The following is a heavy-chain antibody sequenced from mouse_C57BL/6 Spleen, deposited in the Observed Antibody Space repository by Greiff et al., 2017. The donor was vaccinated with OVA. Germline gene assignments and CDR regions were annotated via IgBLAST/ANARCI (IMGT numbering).Heavy chain of an antibody. V-gene: IGHV1-61*01. J-gene: IGHJ3*01. CDR1: GYTFTSYW. Sequence: QVQLQQPGAELVRPGSSVKLSCKASGYTFTSYWMDWVKQRPGQGLEWIGNIYPSDSETHYNQKFKDKATLTVDKSSSTAYMQLSSLTSEDSAVYYCARHYGSSLWFAYWGQGTLVTVSA. CDR3: ARHYGSSLWFAY. CDR2: IYPSDSET. D-gene: IGHD1-1*01.